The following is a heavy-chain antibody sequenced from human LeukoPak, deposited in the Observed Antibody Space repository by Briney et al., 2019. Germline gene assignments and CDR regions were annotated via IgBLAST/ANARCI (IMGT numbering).Heavy chain of an antibody. D-gene: IGHD3-10*01. J-gene: IGHJ4*02. V-gene: IGHV3-48*02. Sequence: GGSLRLSCAASELTFSRYSMNWVRQAPGKGLEWVSYITSSSSTIYYADSVKGRFTISRDNAKNSLYLQMNSLRDEDTAVYYCARNELADYLGQGTLVTVSS. CDR2: ITSSSSTI. CDR3: ARNELADY. CDR1: ELTFSRYS.